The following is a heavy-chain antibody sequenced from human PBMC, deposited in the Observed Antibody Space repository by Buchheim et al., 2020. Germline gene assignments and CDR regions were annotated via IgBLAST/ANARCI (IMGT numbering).Heavy chain of an antibody. D-gene: IGHD1-1*01. CDR3: ARGGNLETYYYYYGMDV. V-gene: IGHV1-46*03. J-gene: IGHJ6*02. CDR1: GYTFTSYY. CDR2: INPSGGST. Sequence: QVQLVQSGAEVKKPGASVKVSCKASGYTFTSYYMHWVRQAPGQGLEWMGIINPSGGSTSYAQKFQGRVTMTRDTSTRPVYMELSSLRSEDTAVYYCARGGNLETYYYYYGMDVWGQGTT.